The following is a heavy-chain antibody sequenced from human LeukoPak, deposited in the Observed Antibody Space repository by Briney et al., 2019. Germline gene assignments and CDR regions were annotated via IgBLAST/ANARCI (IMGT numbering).Heavy chain of an antibody. CDR1: GFTFSSYW. D-gene: IGHD3-3*01. CDR3: VRGGSIFGVAYSMDV. Sequence: GGSLRLSCAASGFTFSSYWMHWVRQAPGKGLVWVSRINSDGSSTSYADSVKGRFTISRDNTKNSLYLQMNSLRAEDTAVYCCVRGGSIFGVAYSMDVWGQGTTVTAS. CDR2: INSDGSST. J-gene: IGHJ6*02. V-gene: IGHV3-74*01.